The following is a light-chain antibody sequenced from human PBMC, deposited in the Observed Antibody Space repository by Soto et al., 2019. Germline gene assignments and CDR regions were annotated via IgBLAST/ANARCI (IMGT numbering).Light chain of an antibody. V-gene: IGKV3-11*01. J-gene: IGKJ4*01. CDR3: QQRSNWPRRLT. Sequence: EIVLTQSPATLSLSPEERATLSCRASQSVSSYLAWYQQKPGQAPGLLIYDASNRATGIPARFSGSGSGTDFTLTISSLEPEDFAVYYCQQRSNWPRRLTFGGGTKVDIK. CDR1: QSVSSY. CDR2: DAS.